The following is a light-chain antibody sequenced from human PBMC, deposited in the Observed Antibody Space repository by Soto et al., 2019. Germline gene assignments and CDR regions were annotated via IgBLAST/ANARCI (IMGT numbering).Light chain of an antibody. CDR3: QQYYNWPPLT. V-gene: IGKV3-15*01. J-gene: IGKJ4*01. Sequence: EIVMTQSPATLSVSPGERATISCRASQSVSSNLAWYQQKPGQAPSLLIYGASTRATGIPARFSGGGSGTEFTLTISTLQTEYFAFYYCQQYYNWPPLTFGEGTKVEIK. CDR1: QSVSSN. CDR2: GAS.